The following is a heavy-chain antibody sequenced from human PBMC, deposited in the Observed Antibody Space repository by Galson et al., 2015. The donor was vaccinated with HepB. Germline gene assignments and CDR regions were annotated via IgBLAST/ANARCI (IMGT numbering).Heavy chain of an antibody. V-gene: IGHV5-51*01. D-gene: IGHD2-15*01. Sequence: YWSWIRQPPGKGLEWMGIIYPGDSDTRYSPSFQGQVTISADKSISTAYLQWSSLKASDTAMYYCARRKGGYFQHWGQGTLVTVSS. CDR3: ARRKGGYFQH. CDR2: IYPGDSDT. CDR1: YW. J-gene: IGHJ1*01.